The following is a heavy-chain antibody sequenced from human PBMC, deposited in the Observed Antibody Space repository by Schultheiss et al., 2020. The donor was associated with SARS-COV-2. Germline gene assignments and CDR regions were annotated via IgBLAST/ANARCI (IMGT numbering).Heavy chain of an antibody. CDR3: AREICGGDCYLDY. Sequence: GESLKISCAASGFTFSSYGMHWVRQAPGKGLEWVAVIWYDGSNKYYADSVKGRFTISRDNSKNTLYLQMNSLRAEDTAVYYCAREICGGDCYLDYWGQGTLVTVSS. J-gene: IGHJ4*02. CDR2: IWYDGSNK. CDR1: GFTFSSYG. V-gene: IGHV3-33*01. D-gene: IGHD2-21*02.